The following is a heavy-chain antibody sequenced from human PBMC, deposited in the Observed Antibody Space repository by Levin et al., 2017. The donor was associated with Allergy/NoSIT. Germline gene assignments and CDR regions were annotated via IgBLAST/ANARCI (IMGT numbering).Heavy chain of an antibody. CDR1: GDSLTTYY. CDR3: ARGAIEYDDYPVFDY. D-gene: IGHD4-17*01. Sequence: ESLKISCTVSGDSLTTYYWTWIRQPAGKGLEWLGRIHGTGSTNYNPSLKSRVTMSVDTSKNQSSLKLNSVTAADTAVYYCARGAIEYDDYPVFDYWGQGTLVTVSS. J-gene: IGHJ4*02. V-gene: IGHV4-4*07. CDR2: IHGTGST.